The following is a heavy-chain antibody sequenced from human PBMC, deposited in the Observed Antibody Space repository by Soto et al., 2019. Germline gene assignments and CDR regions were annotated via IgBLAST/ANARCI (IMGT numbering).Heavy chain of an antibody. V-gene: IGHV3-48*01. CDR2: ISSSSSTI. CDR1: GFTFSSYS. Sequence: EVQLVESGGGLVQPGGSLRLSCAASGFTFSSYSMNWVRQAPGKGLEWVSYISSSSSTIYYADSVKGRFTISRDNAKNSLYLQKNSLRAVDTAVYYCARGKGARFGELFRSDYWGQGTLVTVSS. D-gene: IGHD3-10*01. J-gene: IGHJ4*02. CDR3: ARGKGARFGELFRSDY.